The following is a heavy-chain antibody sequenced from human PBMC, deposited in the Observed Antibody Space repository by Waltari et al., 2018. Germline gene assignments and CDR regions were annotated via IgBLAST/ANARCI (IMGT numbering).Heavy chain of an antibody. D-gene: IGHD3-3*01. Sequence: EVRLVESGGDVVPPGGSLKLSCVVTGFNLSGSAIHWGRQKPGKGRGWVGRGGTKAAMNATFYGQSVEGRFTIYRDDSNNTSVLHRKHLEGNDTGVYFCTRVTKGNTPRQFDYWGQGTLVTVSS. J-gene: IGHJ4*02. CDR3: TRVTKGNTPRQFDY. CDR2: GGTKAAMNAT. V-gene: IGHV3-73*01. CDR1: GFNLSGSA.